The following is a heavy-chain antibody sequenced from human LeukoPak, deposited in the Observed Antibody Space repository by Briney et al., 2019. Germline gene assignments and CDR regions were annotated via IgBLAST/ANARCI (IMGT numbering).Heavy chain of an antibody. CDR1: GGSFSGYY. CDR2: INHSGST. J-gene: IGHJ3*02. V-gene: IGHV4-34*01. CDR3: ARGGYLAAFDI. Sequence: PSGTLSLTCAVYGGSFSGYYWSWIRQPPGKGLEWIGEINHSGSTNYNPSLKSRVTISVDTSKNQFSLKLSSVTAADTAVYYCARGGYLAAFDIWGQGTMVTVSS. D-gene: IGHD5-12*01.